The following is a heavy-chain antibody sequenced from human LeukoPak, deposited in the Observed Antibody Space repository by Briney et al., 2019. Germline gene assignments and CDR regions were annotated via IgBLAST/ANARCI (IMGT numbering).Heavy chain of an antibody. D-gene: IGHD3-22*01. CDR2: ISYDGSNK. CDR3: AKDQYYYDSSGIFDY. CDR1: GFTFSRYA. J-gene: IGHJ4*02. V-gene: IGHV3-30-3*01. Sequence: PGGSLRLSCAATGFTFSRYAMHWVRQAPGKGLEWVAVISYDGSNKFYADSVKGRFTISRDNSKNTLYLQMNSLRAEDTAVYYCAKDQYYYDSSGIFDYWGQGTLVTVSS.